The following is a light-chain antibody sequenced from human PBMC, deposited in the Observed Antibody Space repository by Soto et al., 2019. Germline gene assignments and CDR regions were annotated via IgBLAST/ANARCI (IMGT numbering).Light chain of an antibody. CDR1: QSLSTYS. V-gene: IGKV3-20*01. J-gene: IGKJ3*01. Sequence: EILLTQSPGTLSVSPGERATLSCRASQSLSTYSLAWYQQKPGQTPRLLVYAASTRDTDIPDRFNGSGSGTAFALTISRLEPEDFVLYYCQQYEASPLTFGPGTRVDVK. CDR2: AAS. CDR3: QQYEASPLT.